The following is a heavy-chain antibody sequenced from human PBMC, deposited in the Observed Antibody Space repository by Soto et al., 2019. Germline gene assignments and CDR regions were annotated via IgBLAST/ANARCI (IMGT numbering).Heavy chain of an antibody. Sequence: GGSLRLSCAASGFTLSGYAMDWVRQAPGKGLKYVSGISSNGVGTYYANSVQGRFTISRDNSKNTLYLQMGSLRAEDTAVYYCAKRPDRLVVAATRHTHLDYWGQGTLVTVSS. CDR3: AKRPDRLVVAATRHTHLDY. D-gene: IGHD2-15*01. CDR2: ISSNGVGT. J-gene: IGHJ4*02. V-gene: IGHV3-64*01. CDR1: GFTLSGYA.